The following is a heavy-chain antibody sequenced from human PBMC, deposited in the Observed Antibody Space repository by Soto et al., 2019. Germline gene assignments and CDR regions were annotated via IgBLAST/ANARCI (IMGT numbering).Heavy chain of an antibody. D-gene: IGHD3-10*01. CDR3: ARARSLLLWFGEPRQGRFDP. J-gene: IGHJ5*02. CDR1: GYTFTSYA. Sequence: ASVKVSCKASGYTFTSYAMHWVRQAPGQRLEWMGWINAGNGNTKYSQKFQGRVTITRDTSASTAYMELSSLRSEDTAVYYCARARSLLLWFGEPRQGRFDPWGQGTLVTVSS. V-gene: IGHV1-3*01. CDR2: INAGNGNT.